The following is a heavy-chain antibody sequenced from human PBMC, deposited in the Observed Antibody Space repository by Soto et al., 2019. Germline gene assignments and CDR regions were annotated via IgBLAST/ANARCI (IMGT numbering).Heavy chain of an antibody. Sequence: PGGSLRLSCAASGFTFSSYGMHWVRRAPGKGLEWVSSISSGGVYMYYVDSVRGRFTISRDNFQSTLYLQMNSLRAEDTAVYYCTGALDLSPYYFYYGMDLWGQGTTVTVSS. CDR2: ISSGGVYM. J-gene: IGHJ6*02. V-gene: IGHV3-23*01. CDR3: TGALDLSPYYFYYGMDL. CDR1: GFTFSSYG.